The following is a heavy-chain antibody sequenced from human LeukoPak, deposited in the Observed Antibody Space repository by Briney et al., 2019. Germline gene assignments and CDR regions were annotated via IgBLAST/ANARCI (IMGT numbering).Heavy chain of an antibody. J-gene: IGHJ4*02. V-gene: IGHV3-21*01. Sequence: NPGKSLRLSCTASGFTFSDYGMHWVRQAPGKGLEWVSSISSSSSYIYYAGSVKGRFTISRDNAKNSLYLQMNSLRAEDTAVYYCARDEGPTYDFWSVHWGQGTLVTVSS. CDR2: ISSSSSYI. D-gene: IGHD3-3*01. CDR1: GFTFSDYG. CDR3: ARDEGPTYDFWSVH.